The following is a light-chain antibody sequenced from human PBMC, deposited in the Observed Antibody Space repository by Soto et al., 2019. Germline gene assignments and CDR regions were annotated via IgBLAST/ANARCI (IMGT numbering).Light chain of an antibody. CDR3: HQYRA. Sequence: MVLTPSPGTLSFSPLQRAPLSYRASQSVNINYLDWYQQTPGQAPRLLIYGATSSATGIPDRFSGSGSGTDFTLTISRLEPEDFAVYYCHQYRAFGQGTKVETK. J-gene: IGKJ1*01. V-gene: IGKV3-20*01. CDR2: GAT. CDR1: QSVNINY.